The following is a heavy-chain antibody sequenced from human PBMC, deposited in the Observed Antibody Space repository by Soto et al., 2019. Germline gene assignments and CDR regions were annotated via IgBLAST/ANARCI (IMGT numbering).Heavy chain of an antibody. D-gene: IGHD2-15*01. CDR3: ATDKRTDCSGGSCYGEAFDI. CDR1: GFTVSSNY. V-gene: IGHV3-66*01. Sequence: EVQLVESGGGLVQPGGSLRLSCAASGFTVSSNYMNWVRQAPGKGLEWVSVLYSGGSTSYAVSVKGRFTISRDNSKNTLYLQMNSLRAEDTAVYFCATDKRTDCSGGSCYGEAFDIWGQGTMVTVSS. CDR2: LYSGGST. J-gene: IGHJ3*02.